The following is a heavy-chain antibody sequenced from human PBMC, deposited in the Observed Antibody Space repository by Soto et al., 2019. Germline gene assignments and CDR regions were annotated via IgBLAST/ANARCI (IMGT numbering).Heavy chain of an antibody. Sequence: SETLSLTCTVSGRTFNINADFWYLAWIRQPPGKGLEWIGSIDNGGNTHYDAPLKSRVIISADTSKNQFSLSLNSVTAADTAVYCCVKRSLLMAPTWGQGIQVTVSS. J-gene: IGHJ4*02. D-gene: IGHD1-26*01. CDR2: IDNGGNT. V-gene: IGHV4-39*01. CDR1: GRTFNINADF. CDR3: VKRSLLMAPT.